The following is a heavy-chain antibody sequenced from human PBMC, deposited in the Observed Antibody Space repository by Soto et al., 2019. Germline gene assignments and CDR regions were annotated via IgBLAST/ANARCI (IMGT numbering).Heavy chain of an antibody. CDR3: ARRFSGGDTPPGPGHFDY. Sequence: SETLSLTCTVSGGSISSSSYYWGWIRQPPGKGLEWIGSIYYSGSTYYNPSLKSRVTISVDTSKNQFSLKLSSVTAADTAVYYCARRFSGGDTPPGPGHFDYWGQGTLVTVSS. CDR2: IYYSGST. V-gene: IGHV4-39*01. CDR1: GGSISSSSYY. D-gene: IGHD4-17*01. J-gene: IGHJ4*02.